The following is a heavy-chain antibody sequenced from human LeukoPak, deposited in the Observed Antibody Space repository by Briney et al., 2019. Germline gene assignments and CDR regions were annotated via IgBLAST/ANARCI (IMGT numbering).Heavy chain of an antibody. J-gene: IGHJ4*02. CDR2: ISYDGSNK. CDR3: ARGDGYSYGYLAFYFDY. D-gene: IGHD5-18*01. V-gene: IGHV3-30*01. CDR1: GFTFSSYA. Sequence: PGRSLRLSCAASGFTFSSYAMHWVRQAPGKGLEWVAAISYDGSNKYYADSVKGRFTISRDNSKNTLYLQMNSLRAEDTAVYYCARGDGYSYGYLAFYFDYWGQGTLVTVSS.